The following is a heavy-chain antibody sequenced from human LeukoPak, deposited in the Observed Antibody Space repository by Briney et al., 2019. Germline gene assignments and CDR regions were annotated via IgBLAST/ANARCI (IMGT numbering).Heavy chain of an antibody. J-gene: IGHJ4*02. D-gene: IGHD3-22*01. CDR3: ARDLHYYDSSGYYIFDY. CDR2: ISAYNGNT. Sequence: ASVKVSCKASGHTFTSYGISWVRQAPRQGLEWMGWISAYNGNTNYAQKLQGRVTMTTDTSTSTAYMELRSLRSDDTAVYYCARDLHYYDSSGYYIFDYWGQGTLVTVSS. CDR1: GHTFTSYG. V-gene: IGHV1-18*01.